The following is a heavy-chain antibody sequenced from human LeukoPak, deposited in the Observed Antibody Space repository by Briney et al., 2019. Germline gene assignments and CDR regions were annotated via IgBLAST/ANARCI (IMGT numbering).Heavy chain of an antibody. J-gene: IGHJ4*02. CDR3: AKDQWELRPGGFDY. D-gene: IGHD1-26*01. CDR1: GFTFSSYG. V-gene: IGHV3-30*18. CDR2: IPYDGSNK. Sequence: PGRSLRLSCAASGFTFSSYGMHWVRQAPGKGLEWVAVIPYDGSNKYYADSVKGRFTISRDNSKNTLYLQMNSLRAEDTAVYYCAKDQWELRPGGFDYWGQGTLVTVSS.